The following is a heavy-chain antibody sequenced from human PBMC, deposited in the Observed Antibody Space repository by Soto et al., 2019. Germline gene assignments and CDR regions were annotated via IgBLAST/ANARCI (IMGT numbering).Heavy chain of an antibody. Sequence: EVQLVESGGGLVQPGGSLKLSCAASGFTFSDSGIHWVRQASGRGLEWVGRVRSRPSNYATAYGASVKGRFTISRDDSKNTAYLQMKSLRIEDTAVYYCTTRGNYEFWSGYPHWGQGTLVTVSS. D-gene: IGHD3-3*01. CDR2: VRSRPSNYAT. V-gene: IGHV3-73*02. CDR3: TTRGNYEFWSGYPH. J-gene: IGHJ4*02. CDR1: GFTFSDSG.